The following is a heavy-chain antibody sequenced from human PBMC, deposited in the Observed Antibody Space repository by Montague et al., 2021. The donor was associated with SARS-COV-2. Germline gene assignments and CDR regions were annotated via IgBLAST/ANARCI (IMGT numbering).Heavy chain of an antibody. Sequence: TLSLTCTVSGGSVSSGSYYWSWIRQPAGKGLEWIGRIYTSGSTNYNLSLKSRVTISVDTSKNQFSLKLSSVTAADTAVYYCARVVGFDFDYWGQGTLATVSS. D-gene: IGHD2-21*01. J-gene: IGHJ4*02. V-gene: IGHV4-61*02. CDR3: ARVVGFDFDY. CDR1: GGSVSSGSYY. CDR2: IYTSGST.